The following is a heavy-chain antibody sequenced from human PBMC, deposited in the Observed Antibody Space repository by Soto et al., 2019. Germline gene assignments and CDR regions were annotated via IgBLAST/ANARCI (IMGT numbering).Heavy chain of an antibody. CDR3: ARGEPEYSSSQPLDY. V-gene: IGHV3-7*01. Sequence: GGSLRLSCAASVFTFISYWMSWVRQAPGKGLEWVANIKQDGSEKYYVDSVKGRFTISRDNAKNPLYLQMNSLRAEDTAVYYCARGEPEYSSSQPLDYWGQGTLVTVSS. CDR1: VFTFISYW. D-gene: IGHD6-6*01. J-gene: IGHJ4*02. CDR2: IKQDGSEK.